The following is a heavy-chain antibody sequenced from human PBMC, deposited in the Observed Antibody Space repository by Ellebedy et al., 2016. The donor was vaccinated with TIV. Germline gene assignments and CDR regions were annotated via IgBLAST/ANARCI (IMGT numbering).Heavy chain of an antibody. V-gene: IGHV3-43*02. CDR2: ISGDGGST. Sequence: GGSLRLSCAASGFTFDDYAMHWVRQAPGKGLEWVSLISGDGGSTYYADSVKGRFTISRDNAKNSLFLQMSSLRAEDTAIYYCARETGGMDVWGQGTTVTVSS. CDR1: GFTFDDYA. J-gene: IGHJ6*02. CDR3: ARETGGMDV.